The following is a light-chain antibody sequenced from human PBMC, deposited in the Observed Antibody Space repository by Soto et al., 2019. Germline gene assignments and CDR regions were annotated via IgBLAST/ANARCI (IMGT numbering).Light chain of an antibody. CDR3: QQKRRRPIT. CDR1: QSVDSN. J-gene: IGKJ3*01. Sequence: EIVMTQSPGTLSVSPGEGATLSCRASQSVDSNLAWYQQRPGQAPRLLIYAASTRATGVPARFSGSGSGTELTIISSSLQDYDFAVCLCQQKRRRPITFGPGTRVEIK. V-gene: IGKV3-15*01. CDR2: AAS.